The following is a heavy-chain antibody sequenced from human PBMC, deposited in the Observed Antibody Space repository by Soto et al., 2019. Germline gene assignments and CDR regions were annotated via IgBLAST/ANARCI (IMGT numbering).Heavy chain of an antibody. D-gene: IGHD3-22*01. Sequence: PGGSLRLSCAASGFTFSSYWMHWVRQAPGKGLVWVSRINSDGGSTSYADSVKGRFTISRDNAKNTLYLQMNSLRAEDTAVYYCAKHLIGGRLQSPFDLWGQGTQVTVSS. CDR2: INSDGGST. V-gene: IGHV3-74*01. J-gene: IGHJ4*02. CDR3: AKHLIGGRLQSPFDL. CDR1: GFTFSSYW.